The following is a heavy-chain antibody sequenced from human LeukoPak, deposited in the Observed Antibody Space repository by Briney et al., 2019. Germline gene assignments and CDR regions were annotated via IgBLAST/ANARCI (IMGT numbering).Heavy chain of an antibody. CDR3: VSYYSNPRMFYTGIDH. CDR2: IYFSGST. D-gene: IGHD2/OR15-2a*01. CDR1: GASISSSAYY. J-gene: IGHJ4*02. Sequence: AETQSLTCSVSGASISSSAYYWAWIRQPPGKGLEWIGSIYFSGSTYYNASLKSRLIISVDTSKSQFSLRLSSMTAADTAVYYCVSYYSNPRMFYTGIDHWGQGTLVTVSS. V-gene: IGHV4-39*01.